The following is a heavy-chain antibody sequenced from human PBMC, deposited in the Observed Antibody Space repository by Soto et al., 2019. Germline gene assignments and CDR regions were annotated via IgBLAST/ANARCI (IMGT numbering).Heavy chain of an antibody. CDR3: ARRSGYCSSTSCWKFDP. CDR1: GYSFPMYY. Sequence: GESLTISCKGSGYSFPMYYIGSVRQMPGKDLEWMAIIYPDDSDSRYSPSFQGQVTISADKSISTAYLQWSSLKASDTAMYYCARRSGYCSSTSCWKFDPWGQGTLVTVSS. V-gene: IGHV5-51*01. J-gene: IGHJ5*02. D-gene: IGHD2-2*01. CDR2: IYPDDSDS.